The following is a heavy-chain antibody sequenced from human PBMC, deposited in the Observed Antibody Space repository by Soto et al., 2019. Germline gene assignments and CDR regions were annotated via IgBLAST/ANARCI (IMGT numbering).Heavy chain of an antibody. D-gene: IGHD2-21*01. CDR3: ARADCGGQCPCDY. V-gene: IGHV3-33*01. CDR2: IWYDGSVK. Sequence: PGGSLRLSCAASGFTFGTYGMHWVRQAPGKGLEWVAGIWYDGSVKTYADSVKGRFSISRDNSQNTVYLQMNTLRAEDTAVYYCARADCGGQCPCDYWGQGTLVTVS. J-gene: IGHJ4*02. CDR1: GFTFGTYG.